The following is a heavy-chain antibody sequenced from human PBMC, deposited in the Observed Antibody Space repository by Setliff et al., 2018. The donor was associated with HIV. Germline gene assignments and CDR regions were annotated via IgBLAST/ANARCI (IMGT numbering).Heavy chain of an antibody. CDR3: VKSLMFFNWFDS. CDR1: GFTFSNYA. D-gene: IGHD3-10*02. Sequence: GESLTISCSTSGFTFSNYAMHWVRQAPGKGLEYVSSISTNGDSTSYADSVKGRFTISRDNSKNTLYLQMSSLRTEDTAVYYCVKSLMFFNWFDSWGQGTLVTVSS. V-gene: IGHV3-64D*09. CDR2: ISTNGDST. J-gene: IGHJ5*01.